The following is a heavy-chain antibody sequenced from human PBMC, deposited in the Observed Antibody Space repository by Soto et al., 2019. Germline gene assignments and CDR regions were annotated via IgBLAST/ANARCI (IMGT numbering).Heavy chain of an antibody. J-gene: IGHJ4*02. D-gene: IGHD6-19*01. Sequence: QITLKASGPTLVRPTQTLTLTCTFSGFSLSTSGLGVGWIRQPPGKALEWLALIYWNDDKRYSPSLKARLTITKDTSKNQVVLTMTNMDPVETATYFCAHRPSGWYLFDYWGQGTLVTVSS. CDR2: IYWNDDK. CDR3: AHRPSGWYLFDY. CDR1: GFSLSTSGLG. V-gene: IGHV2-5*01.